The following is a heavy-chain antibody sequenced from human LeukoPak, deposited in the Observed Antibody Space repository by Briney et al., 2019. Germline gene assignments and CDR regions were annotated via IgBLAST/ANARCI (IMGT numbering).Heavy chain of an antibody. CDR2: ISSSSSYI. D-gene: IGHD3-10*01. J-gene: IGHJ4*02. Sequence: PGGSLRLSCAASGFTFSSHSMNWVRQAPGKGLEWVSSISSSSSYIYYADSVKGRFTISRDNAKNSLYLQMNSLRAEDTAVYYCARGFGRIWFGELLYLDYWGQGTLVTVSS. V-gene: IGHV3-21*01. CDR3: ARGFGRIWFGELLYLDY. CDR1: GFTFSSHS.